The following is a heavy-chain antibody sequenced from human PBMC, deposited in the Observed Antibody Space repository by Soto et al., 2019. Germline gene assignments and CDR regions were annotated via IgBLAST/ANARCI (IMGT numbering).Heavy chain of an antibody. Sequence: ASVKVSCKASGYTIRSYAMHWVRQAPGQRLEWMGWINAGYGNTKSSQKFQDRFTISRDTSASTAYMELTSLRSEDTAVYYCARDTGDGTFDFWGQGTLVTVSS. CDR1: GYTIRSYA. J-gene: IGHJ4*02. CDR3: ARDTGDGTFDF. D-gene: IGHD7-27*01. CDR2: INAGYGNT. V-gene: IGHV1-3*01.